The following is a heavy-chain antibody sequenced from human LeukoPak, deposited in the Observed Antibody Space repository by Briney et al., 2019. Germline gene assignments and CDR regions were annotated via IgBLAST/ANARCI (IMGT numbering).Heavy chain of an antibody. CDR2: INHSGST. V-gene: IGHV4-39*01. CDR1: GVSISSSNSY. Sequence: ASETLSLTCTVSGVSISSSNSYWGWIRQPPGKGLEWIGEINHSGSTNYNPSLKSRVTISVDTSKNQFSLKLSSVTAADTAVYYCARHLLWFGTGGFDYWGQGTLVTVSS. J-gene: IGHJ4*02. D-gene: IGHD3-10*01. CDR3: ARHLLWFGTGGFDY.